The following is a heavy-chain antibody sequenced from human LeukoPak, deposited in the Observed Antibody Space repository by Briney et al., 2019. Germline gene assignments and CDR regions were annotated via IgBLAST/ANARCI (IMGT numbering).Heavy chain of an antibody. CDR3: ARGQSYYYYYYMDV. J-gene: IGHJ6*03. CDR2: IKQDGSEK. CDR1: GSTFSSYW. V-gene: IGHV3-7*01. Sequence: GGSLRLSCAASGSTFSSYWMSWIRQAPGKGLEWVANIKQDGSEKYYVDSVKGRFTISRDNAKNSLYLQMNSLRAEDTAVYYCARGQSYYYYYYMDVWGKGTTVTVSS.